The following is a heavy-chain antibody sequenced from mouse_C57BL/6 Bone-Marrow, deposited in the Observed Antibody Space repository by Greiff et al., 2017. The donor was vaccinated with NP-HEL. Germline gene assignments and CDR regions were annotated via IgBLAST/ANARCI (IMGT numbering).Heavy chain of an antibody. CDR2: ISNGGGST. J-gene: IGHJ3*01. CDR1: GFTFSDYY. Sequence: EVKVVESGGGLVQPGGSLKLSCAASGFTFSDYYMYWVRQTPEKRLEWVAYISNGGGSTYYPDTVKGRFTITRDNAKNTLYLQMNRLKSEDTAMYYCARQMGAYWGQGTLVTVSA. V-gene: IGHV5-12*01. CDR3: ARQMGAY. D-gene: IGHD2-3*01.